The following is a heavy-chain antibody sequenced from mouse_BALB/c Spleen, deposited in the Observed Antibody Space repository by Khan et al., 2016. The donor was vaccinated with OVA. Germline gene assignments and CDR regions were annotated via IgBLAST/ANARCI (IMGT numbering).Heavy chain of an antibody. CDR1: GYTFTNFG. V-gene: IGHV9-1*02. J-gene: IGHJ3*01. Sequence: QFQLVQSGPELKKPGETVKISCKASGYTFTNFGLNWLKQAPGKALKWMGWINTSTGEPTYADDFKGRFAFSLATSASTAYLQINNLKNEDMATYFCARGLNYYGSWFAYWGQGTLVTVSA. D-gene: IGHD1-1*01. CDR2: INTSTGEP. CDR3: ARGLNYYGSWFAY.